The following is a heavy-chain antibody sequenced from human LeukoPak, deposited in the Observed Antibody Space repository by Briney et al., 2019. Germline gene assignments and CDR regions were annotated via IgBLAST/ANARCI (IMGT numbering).Heavy chain of an antibody. V-gene: IGHV4-34*01. CDR1: GGSFSGYC. CDR3: ARGLTQLWLRTSYFDY. CDR2: INHSGST. D-gene: IGHD5-18*01. J-gene: IGHJ4*02. Sequence: KPSETLSLTCAVYGGSFSGYCWSWIRQPPGKGLEWIGEINHSGSTNYNPSLKSRVTISVDTSKNQFSLKLSSVTAADTAVYYCARGLTQLWLRTSYFDYWGQGTLVTVSS.